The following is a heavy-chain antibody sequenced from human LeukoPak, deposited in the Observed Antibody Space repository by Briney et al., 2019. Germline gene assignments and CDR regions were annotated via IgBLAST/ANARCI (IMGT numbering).Heavy chain of an antibody. Sequence: GGSLRLSCAASGFTLSSYWMHWVRQAPGKGLVWVSRINSDGSSTSYADSVKGRFTISRDNSKNTLYLQMNSLRAEDTAVYYCARDRIAVADYYFDYWGQGTLVTVSS. J-gene: IGHJ4*02. CDR2: INSDGSST. CDR3: ARDRIAVADYYFDY. CDR1: GFTLSSYW. V-gene: IGHV3-74*01. D-gene: IGHD6-19*01.